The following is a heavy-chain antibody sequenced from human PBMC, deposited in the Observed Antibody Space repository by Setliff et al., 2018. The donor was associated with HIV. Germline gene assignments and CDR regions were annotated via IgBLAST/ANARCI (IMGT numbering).Heavy chain of an antibody. CDR2: ISYDGSKK. J-gene: IGHJ6*02. V-gene: IGHV3-30*04. CDR1: GFTFSRYG. D-gene: IGHD6-13*01. Sequence: GESLKISCAASGFTFSRYGMHWVRQAPGKGLEWVAFISYDGSKKYDADFVKGRFTISRDNSKNTLFLRMNSLRPEDTAVYYCARDCRVGWVFTYGMDVWGQGTLVTVSS. CDR3: ARDCRVGWVFTYGMDV.